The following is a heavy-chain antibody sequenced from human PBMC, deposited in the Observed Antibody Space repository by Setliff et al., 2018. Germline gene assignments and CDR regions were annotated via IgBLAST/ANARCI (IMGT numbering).Heavy chain of an antibody. J-gene: IGHJ4*02. D-gene: IGHD5-18*01. CDR3: ARAPLESGYYYGQGHYFDY. CDR1: GLTFTTFS. V-gene: IGHV1-46*01. CDR2: IDPSGDYT. Sequence: ASVKVSCKASGLTFTTFSISWVRQAPGQGLEWMGIIDPSGDYTNYAQKFQGRVTMTRDTSTTTVYMELSSLRSDDTAVYYCARAPLESGYYYGQGHYFDYWGQGTLVTVSS.